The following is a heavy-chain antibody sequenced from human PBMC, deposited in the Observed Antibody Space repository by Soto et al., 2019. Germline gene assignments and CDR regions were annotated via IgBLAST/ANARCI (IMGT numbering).Heavy chain of an antibody. CDR3: ARDLTIGGFFDP. CDR2: IYHIGIT. D-gene: IGHD3-10*01. Sequence: SETLSLTGTVSGVSISTYYWTWIRQPPGKGLEWIGYIYHIGITNCNPSLKSRVTMSVDTSKNQFSLKLGSVTAADTAVYYCARDLTIGGFFDPWGQGTLVTVSS. J-gene: IGHJ5*02. V-gene: IGHV4-59*01. CDR1: GVSISTYY.